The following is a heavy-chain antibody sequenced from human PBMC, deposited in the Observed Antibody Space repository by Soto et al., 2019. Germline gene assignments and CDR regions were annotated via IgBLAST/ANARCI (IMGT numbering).Heavy chain of an antibody. D-gene: IGHD5-12*01. CDR3: AKDAIVAPVPYYYYYMDV. Sequence: GGSLRLSCAASGFTFSSYGMHWVRQAPGKGLEWVAVISYDGSNKYYADSVKGRFTISRDNSKNTLYLQMNSLRAEDTAVYYCAKDAIVAPVPYYYYYMDVWGKGTTVTVS. J-gene: IGHJ6*03. CDR2: ISYDGSNK. CDR1: GFTFSSYG. V-gene: IGHV3-30*18.